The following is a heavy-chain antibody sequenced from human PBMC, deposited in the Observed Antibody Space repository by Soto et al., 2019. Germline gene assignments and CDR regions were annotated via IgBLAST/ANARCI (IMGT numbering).Heavy chain of an antibody. J-gene: IGHJ4*02. CDR3: ARLETTVTRRSFDF. V-gene: IGHV5-51*01. D-gene: IGHD4-4*01. CDR2: IYPGDSDP. Sequence: LGESLKIACKASGYSFTTYWIAWVRQMPGKGLEWMGIIYPGDSDPRYSPSIQGHVTFSVDKSISTAYLQWRSLKASDTAMYYCARLETTVTRRSFDFWAQGTLVTVSS. CDR1: GYSFTTYW.